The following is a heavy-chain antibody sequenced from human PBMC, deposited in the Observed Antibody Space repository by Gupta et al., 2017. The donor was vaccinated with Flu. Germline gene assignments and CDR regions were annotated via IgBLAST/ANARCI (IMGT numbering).Heavy chain of an antibody. Sequence: EVQLVESGGGLVQPGGSLRLSCAASGFTFSSYDMTWVRQAPGKGLEWVSYISSSGSIMYYADSVRGRFTISRDNAKNSLYLQMNSLRVEDTAVYYCKRDLLTGSEVRIWGQGTMVTVSS. J-gene: IGHJ3*02. D-gene: IGHD7-27*01. CDR2: ISSSGSIM. CDR3: KRDLLTGSEVRI. V-gene: IGHV3-48*03. CDR1: GFTFSSYD.